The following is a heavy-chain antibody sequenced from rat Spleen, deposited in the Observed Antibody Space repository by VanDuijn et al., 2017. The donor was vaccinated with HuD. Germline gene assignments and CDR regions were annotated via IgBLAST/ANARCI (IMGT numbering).Heavy chain of an antibody. V-gene: IGHV5-25*01. CDR2: INTGGGNT. Sequence: EVQLVESGGGLVQPGRSMKLSCAASGFTFTNYYMAWVRQAPTKGLEWVASINTGGGNTYYRDSVKGRFTISRDNAKSTLYLQMDSLRSEDTATYYCARDAYGGYSVGFAYWGQGTLVTVSS. J-gene: IGHJ3*01. CDR1: GFTFTNYY. D-gene: IGHD1-11*01. CDR3: ARDAYGGYSVGFAY.